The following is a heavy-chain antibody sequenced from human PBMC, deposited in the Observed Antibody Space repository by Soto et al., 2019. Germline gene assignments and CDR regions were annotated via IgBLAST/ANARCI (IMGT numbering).Heavy chain of an antibody. CDR2: IYYSGST. V-gene: IGHV4-31*03. CDR3: ARARLEIGDYYYYYGMDV. D-gene: IGHD5-12*01. J-gene: IGHJ6*02. Sequence: SETLSLTCTVSGGSISSGGYYWSWIRQHPGKGLEWIGYIYYSGSTYYNPSLKSRVTISVDTSKNQFSLKLSSVTAADTAVYYCARARLEIGDYYYYYGMDVWGQGTTVTVSS. CDR1: GGSISSGGYY.